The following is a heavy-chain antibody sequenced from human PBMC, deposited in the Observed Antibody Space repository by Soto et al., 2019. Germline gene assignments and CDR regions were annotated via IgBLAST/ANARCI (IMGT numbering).Heavy chain of an antibody. CDR1: GFTFSSYS. D-gene: IGHD3-22*01. Sequence: GGSLRLSCAASGFTFSSYSMNWVRQAPGKGLEWVSSISSSSSYIYYADSVKGRFTISRDNAKNSLYLQMNSLRAEDTAVYYCARDSHTYYYDSSGYTFDYWGQGTLVTVSS. CDR2: ISSSSSYI. CDR3: ARDSHTYYYDSSGYTFDY. V-gene: IGHV3-21*01. J-gene: IGHJ4*02.